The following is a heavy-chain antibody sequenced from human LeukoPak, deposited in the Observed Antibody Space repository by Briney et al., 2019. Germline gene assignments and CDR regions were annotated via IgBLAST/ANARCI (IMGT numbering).Heavy chain of an antibody. D-gene: IGHD3-9*01. CDR2: ISSTGSTI. Sequence: GGSLRLSCAASGFNFSSYEMNWVRQAPGKGLEWLSYISSTGSTIYYADSVKGRFTITRDNAKNSLYLQMNNLRDEDTAVYYCAREILSGYSDYWGQGTLVTVSS. CDR1: GFNFSSYE. V-gene: IGHV3-48*03. J-gene: IGHJ4*02. CDR3: AREILSGYSDY.